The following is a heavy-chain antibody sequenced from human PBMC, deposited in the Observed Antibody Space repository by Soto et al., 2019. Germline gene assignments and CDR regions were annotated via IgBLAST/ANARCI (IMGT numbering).Heavy chain of an antibody. V-gene: IGHV1-3*01. CDR1: GYTFTSYA. Sequence: QVQLVQSGAEVKKPGASVKVSCKASGYTFTSYAMHWVRQAPGQRLEWMGWINAGNGNTKYSQKFQGRVTITRDTSASTAYMELSSLRSEDTAVYYCARDLRKWFAELLKGGFDPWGQGTLVTVSS. CDR3: ARDLRKWFAELLKGGFDP. CDR2: INAGNGNT. D-gene: IGHD3-10*01. J-gene: IGHJ5*02.